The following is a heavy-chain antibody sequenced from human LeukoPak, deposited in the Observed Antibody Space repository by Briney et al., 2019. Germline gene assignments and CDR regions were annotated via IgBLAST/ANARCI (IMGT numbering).Heavy chain of an antibody. CDR2: ISNSDGTT. D-gene: IGHD3-10*01. CDR1: GFTFSSYS. V-gene: IGHV3-48*04. J-gene: IGHJ4*02. Sequence: SGGSLRLSCAASGFTFSSYSMNWVRQAPGKGLEWVSYISNSDGTTYYADFVRGRFTISRDNAKKSLYLQMNSLRVEDTAVYYCARGGSYSCLDYWGQGTLVTVSS. CDR3: ARGGSYSCLDY.